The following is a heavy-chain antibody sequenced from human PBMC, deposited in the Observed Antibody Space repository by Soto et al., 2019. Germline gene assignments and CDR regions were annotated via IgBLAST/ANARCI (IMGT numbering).Heavy chain of an antibody. CDR3: ARTPAGRGYSYGLTFDY. J-gene: IGHJ4*02. V-gene: IGHV1-8*01. D-gene: IGHD5-18*01. CDR1: GYTFTSYD. CDR2: MNPNSGNT. Sequence: ASVKVSCKASGYTFTSYDINWVRQATGQGLEWMGWMNPNSGNTGYAQKFQGRVTMTRNTSISTAYMELSSLRSEDTAVYYCARTPAGRGYSYGLTFDYWGQGTLVTVSS.